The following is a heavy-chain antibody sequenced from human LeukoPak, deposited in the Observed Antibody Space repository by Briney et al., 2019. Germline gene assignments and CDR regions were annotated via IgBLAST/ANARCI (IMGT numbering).Heavy chain of an antibody. Sequence: PSQTLSLTCTVSGGSISSGGYYWSWIRQHPGKGLEWIGYIYYSGSTYYNPSLKSRVTISVDTSKNQFSLKLSSATAADTAVYYCARDHDYGDCSYGMDVWGQGTTVTVSS. CDR3: ARDHDYGDCSYGMDV. D-gene: IGHD4-17*01. CDR1: GGSISSGGYY. CDR2: IYYSGST. J-gene: IGHJ6*02. V-gene: IGHV4-31*03.